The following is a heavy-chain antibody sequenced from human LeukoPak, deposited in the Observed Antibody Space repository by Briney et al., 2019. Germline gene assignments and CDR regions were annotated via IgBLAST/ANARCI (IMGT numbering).Heavy chain of an antibody. J-gene: IGHJ6*02. CDR2: MNPNSGNT. CDR1: GYTFTSYD. CDR3: ARAPLYSSGWSVYYYYYGMDV. Sequence: ASVKVSCKASGYTFTSYDINWVRQATGQGLEWMGWMNPNSGNTGYAQKFQGRVTMTRNTSISTAYMELSSLRSEGTAVYYCARAPLYSSGWSVYYYYYGMDVWGQGTTVTVSS. D-gene: IGHD6-19*01. V-gene: IGHV1-8*01.